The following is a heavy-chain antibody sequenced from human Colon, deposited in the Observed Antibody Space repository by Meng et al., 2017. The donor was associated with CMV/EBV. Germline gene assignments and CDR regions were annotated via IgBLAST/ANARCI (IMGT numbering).Heavy chain of an antibody. CDR3: ARGYSGTYRADY. J-gene: IGHJ4*02. Sequence: CADSGFTFSSYWMHWVRQVPGKGLVWVSRINSDGTSASYADSVQGRFTISRDNAKSTLYLQMNSLRAEDTAVYYCARGYSGTYRADYWGQGTLVTVSS. CDR1: GFTFSSYW. V-gene: IGHV3-74*01. CDR2: INSDGTSA. D-gene: IGHD1-26*01.